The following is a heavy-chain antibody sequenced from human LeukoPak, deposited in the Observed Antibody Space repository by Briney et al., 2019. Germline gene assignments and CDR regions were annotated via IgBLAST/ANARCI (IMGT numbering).Heavy chain of an antibody. V-gene: IGHV3-48*03. CDR3: ARERFTSSHDYFDY. CDR1: GFTFSSYE. J-gene: IGHJ4*02. D-gene: IGHD2-2*01. CDR2: ISSSGSTI. Sequence: PGGSLRLSCAASGFTFSSYEMNWVRQAPGKGLEWVSYISSSGSTIYYADSVKGRFTISRDNTKNSLYLQMNSLRAEDTAVYYCARERFTSSHDYFDYWGQGSLVTVSS.